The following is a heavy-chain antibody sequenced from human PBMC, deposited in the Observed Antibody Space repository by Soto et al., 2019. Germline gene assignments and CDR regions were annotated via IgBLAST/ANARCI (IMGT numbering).Heavy chain of an antibody. CDR3: AIRRENYYMDV. V-gene: IGHV1-18*01. CDR2: ISAYNGNT. CDR1: GYTFTSYG. J-gene: IGHJ6*03. Sequence: GASVKVSCKASGYTFTSYGISWVRQAPGQGLEWMGWISAYNGNTNYAQKLQGRVTMTTDTSTSTANMELRSLRSDDTAVYYCAIRRENYYMDVWGKGTTVTVSS.